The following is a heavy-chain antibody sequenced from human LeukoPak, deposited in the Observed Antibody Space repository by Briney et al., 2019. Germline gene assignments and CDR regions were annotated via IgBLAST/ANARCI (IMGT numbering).Heavy chain of an antibody. CDR2: INHSGST. V-gene: IGHV4-34*01. CDR1: GGSFSGYY. CDR3: AREGGVTTVNTYYYYYMDV. D-gene: IGHD4-17*01. J-gene: IGHJ6*03. Sequence: SETLSLTCAVYGGSFSGYYWSWIRQPPGKGLEWIGEINHSGSTNYNPSLKSRVTISVDTSKNQFSLKLSSVTAADTAVYYCAREGGVTTVNTYYYYYMDVWGKGTTVTVSS.